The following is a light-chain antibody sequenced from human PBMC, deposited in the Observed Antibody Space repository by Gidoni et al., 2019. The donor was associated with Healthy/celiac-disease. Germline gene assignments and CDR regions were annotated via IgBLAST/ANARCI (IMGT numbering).Light chain of an antibody. CDR2: GAS. CDR1: QSVSSSY. J-gene: IGKJ4*01. V-gene: IGKV3-20*01. Sequence: EIVLTQSPGTLSLSPGERATLSLRASQSVSSSYLAWYQQKPGQAPRLLIYGASSRATGIPDRFSGSGSGTDFTRTISRLEPEDFAVYYCQQYGSSPLTFGGGTKVEIK. CDR3: QQYGSSPLT.